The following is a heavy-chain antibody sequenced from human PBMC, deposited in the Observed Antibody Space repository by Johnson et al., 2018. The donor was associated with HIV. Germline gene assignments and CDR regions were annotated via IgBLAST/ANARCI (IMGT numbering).Heavy chain of an antibody. D-gene: IGHD3-10*01. CDR3: ARDPHFGALDV. J-gene: IGHJ3*01. CDR2: MSPDGSKV. Sequence: EVQLVESGGGLVQPGGSLGLSCAASGFAFSTSGMSWVRQTPGKGLEWVADMSPDGSKVVYVDSVKGRFTISRDNAKDSLFLQMNSLRAEDTAVYYCARDPHFGALDVWGQGTVVTVSS. CDR1: GFAFSTSG. V-gene: IGHV3-7*01.